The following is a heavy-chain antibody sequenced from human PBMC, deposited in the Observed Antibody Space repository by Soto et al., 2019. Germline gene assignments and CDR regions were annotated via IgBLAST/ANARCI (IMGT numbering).Heavy chain of an antibody. CDR2: IHPGDSDT. V-gene: IGHV5-51*01. D-gene: IGHD5-18*01. CDR1: GYRFSSYW. J-gene: IGHJ4*01. Sequence: PGESLNISCKGSGYRFSSYWIGWVRQMPGKGLEWMGIIHPGDSDTRYNPSFQGQVTISVDRSITTAYLQWSSLKASDTAMYFCARSPTATLTSHFDYWGHGTLVTVSS. CDR3: ARSPTATLTSHFDY.